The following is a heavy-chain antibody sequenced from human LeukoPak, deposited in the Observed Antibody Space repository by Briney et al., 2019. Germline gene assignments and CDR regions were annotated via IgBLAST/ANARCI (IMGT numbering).Heavy chain of an antibody. D-gene: IGHD6-13*01. CDR2: ISYDGSNK. J-gene: IGHJ4*02. CDR1: GFTFSSYA. V-gene: IGHV3-30-3*01. CDR3: ASGRNPDSSSYNY. Sequence: GGSLRLSCAASGFTFSSYAMHWVRQAPGKGLEWVAVISYDGSNKYYADSVKGRFTISRDNSKNTLYLQMNSLRAEDTAVYYCASGRNPDSSSYNYWGQGTLVTVSS.